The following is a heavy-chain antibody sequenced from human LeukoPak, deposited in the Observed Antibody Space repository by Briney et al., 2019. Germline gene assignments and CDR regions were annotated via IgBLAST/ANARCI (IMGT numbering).Heavy chain of an antibody. J-gene: IGHJ3*01. CDR3: ARSSYSSSSSV. CDR1: GFAFSSYA. CDR2: IAYDGSNK. D-gene: IGHD6-6*01. V-gene: IGHV3-30*04. Sequence: GGSLRLSCAASGFAFSSYAMHWVRQAPDKGLEWVAVIAYDGSNKYYADSVKGRFTISRDNAKNSLYLQINSLGAEDTAVYYCARSSYSSSSSVWGQGTMVTVSS.